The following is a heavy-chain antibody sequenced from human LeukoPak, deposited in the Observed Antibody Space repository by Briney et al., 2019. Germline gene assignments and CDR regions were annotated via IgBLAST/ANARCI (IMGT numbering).Heavy chain of an antibody. J-gene: IGHJ4*02. V-gene: IGHV4-4*02. CDR2: VHLDGRT. CDR1: GGSVTSTNW. CDR3: AVGDYDILTGDIRPPY. D-gene: IGHD3-9*01. Sequence: PSETLSLTCDVSGGSVTSTNWWTWFRQPPGKGLEWIGEVHLDGRTNYNPSLKSRLVMSADLPENHISLKLSSVTAADTAVYYCAVGDYDILTGDIRPPYWGQGTLATVSS.